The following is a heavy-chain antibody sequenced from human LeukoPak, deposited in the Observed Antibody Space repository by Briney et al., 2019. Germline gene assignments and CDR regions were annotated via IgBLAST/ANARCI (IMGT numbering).Heavy chain of an antibody. CDR1: GASISSGGYY. D-gene: IGHD3-10*01. Sequence: SQTLSLTCTVSGASISSGGYYWSWIRQHPGKGLEWIGYIFNSGSTYYNPSLKSRVTISIDTSKNQFSLKVSSVTAADTAVYYCYGSGYWGQGILVTVSS. CDR2: IFNSGST. CDR3: YGSGY. V-gene: IGHV4-31*03. J-gene: IGHJ4*02.